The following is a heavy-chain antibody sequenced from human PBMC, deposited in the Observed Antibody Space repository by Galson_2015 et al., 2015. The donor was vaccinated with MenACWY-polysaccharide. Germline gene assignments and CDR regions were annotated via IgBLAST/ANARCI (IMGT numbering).Heavy chain of an antibody. CDR3: ARGHLGLGV. Sequence: SLRLSCAASGLTFSNWWMTWVRQSPGKGLGWVASIKKDGSEKYYVDSVKGRYTISRDNAKDSLYLQMNSLRAEDAAVYFCARGHLGLGVWGQGTLVTVSS. J-gene: IGHJ4*02. CDR2: IKKDGSEK. CDR1: GLTFSNWW. D-gene: IGHD3-16*01. V-gene: IGHV3-7*01.